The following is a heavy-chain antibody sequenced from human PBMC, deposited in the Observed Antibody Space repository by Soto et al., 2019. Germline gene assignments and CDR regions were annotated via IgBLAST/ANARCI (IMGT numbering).Heavy chain of an antibody. CDR1: GGSISSSSYY. Sequence: PSETLSLTCTVSGGSISSSSYYWGWIRQPPGKGLEWIGSIYYSGSTYYNPSLKSRVIISVDTSKNQFSLKLSSVTAADTAVYYCARGVRFLEWLFSYYGMDVWGQGTTVTVS. D-gene: IGHD3-3*01. CDR3: ARGVRFLEWLFSYYGMDV. J-gene: IGHJ6*02. CDR2: IYYSGST. V-gene: IGHV4-39*01.